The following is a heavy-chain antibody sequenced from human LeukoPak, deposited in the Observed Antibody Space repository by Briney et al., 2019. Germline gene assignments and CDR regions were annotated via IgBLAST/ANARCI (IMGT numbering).Heavy chain of an antibody. CDR1: GFTFSSYS. D-gene: IGHD3-16*02. CDR2: ISSSSSYI. CDR3: ARDDYVWGSYRFDY. Sequence: GSLRLSCAASGFTFSSYSMNWVRQAPGKGLEWVSSISSSSSYIYYADSVKGRFTISRDNAKNSLYLQMNSLGAEDTAVYFCARDDYVWGSYRFDYWGQGTLVTVSS. V-gene: IGHV3-21*01. J-gene: IGHJ4*02.